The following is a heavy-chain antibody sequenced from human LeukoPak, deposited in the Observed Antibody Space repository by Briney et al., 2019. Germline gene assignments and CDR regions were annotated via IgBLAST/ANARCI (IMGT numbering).Heavy chain of an antibody. CDR3: ARGDRRFLERFLDTFDV. D-gene: IGHD3-3*01. CDR2: IYYSGSA. J-gene: IGHJ3*01. CDR1: GGSMSSGSYY. Sequence: TSETLSLTCSVSGGSMSSGSYYWSWIRQHPGKRLEWIGYIYYSGSADYNPSLKSRVTMLVETSKNQFSLKLSSVTAADTAVYYCARGDRRFLERFLDTFDVWGQETMVTVSS. V-gene: IGHV4-31*03.